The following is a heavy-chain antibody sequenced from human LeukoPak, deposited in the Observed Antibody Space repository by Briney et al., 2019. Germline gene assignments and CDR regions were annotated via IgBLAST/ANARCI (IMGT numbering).Heavy chain of an antibody. Sequence: GGSLRLSCAASGFTFSNYAMHWVRQAPGKGLEWVSLISSGGTYEYYADSVKGRFTISRDNSKNTLYLQSNSLRAEDTAVYYCARDSTYYYDSGSSGPHYFDNWGQGTLVTVSS. D-gene: IGHD3-10*01. V-gene: IGHV3-30*01. CDR2: ISSGGTYE. CDR3: ARDSTYYYDSGSSGPHYFDN. CDR1: GFTFSNYA. J-gene: IGHJ4*02.